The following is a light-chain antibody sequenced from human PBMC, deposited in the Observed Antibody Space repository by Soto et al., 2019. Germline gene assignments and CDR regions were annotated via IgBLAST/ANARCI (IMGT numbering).Light chain of an antibody. CDR3: QQYDKSLYT. Sequence: EIVLTQSPGTLSLSPGERATLSCRASQSVSSSYLAWYQQKPGQAPRLLIYAASTRATGIPDRFSGSGSGTDFTLTISSLEPEDFAVYYCQQYDKSLYTFGQGTKLEIK. CDR1: QSVSSSY. CDR2: AAS. J-gene: IGKJ2*01. V-gene: IGKV3-20*01.